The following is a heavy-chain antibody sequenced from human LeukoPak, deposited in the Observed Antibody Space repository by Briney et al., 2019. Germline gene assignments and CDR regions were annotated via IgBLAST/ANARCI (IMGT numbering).Heavy chain of an antibody. J-gene: IGHJ4*02. CDR3: ARDGPLLFDY. V-gene: IGHV1-69*01. Sequence: GASVNVSCKSSGGTFTSYAISWVRQPPGQGLEWMGVTIPIFGTANKAQKFQGRVTITADESTSTAYMELSSLRAEDTAVYYCARDGPLLFDYWGQGTLVTVSS. CDR1: GGTFTSYA. CDR2: TIPIFGTA.